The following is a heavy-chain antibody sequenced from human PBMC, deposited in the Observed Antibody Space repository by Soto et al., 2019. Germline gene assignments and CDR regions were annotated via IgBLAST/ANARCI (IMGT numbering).Heavy chain of an antibody. CDR3: ARTYGDYVFGYNWFDP. D-gene: IGHD4-17*01. Sequence: SETLSLTCTVSGGPISSYYWSWIRQPPGKGLEWIEYVYYSASTNYKPSLNYNPSLKSRVTISLDTSKNQYSLKLSSVTAADTAVYYCARTYGDYVFGYNWFDPWGQGTLVTVSS. CDR1: GGPISSYY. J-gene: IGHJ5*02. CDR2: VYYSASTNYKPSL. V-gene: IGHV4-59*12.